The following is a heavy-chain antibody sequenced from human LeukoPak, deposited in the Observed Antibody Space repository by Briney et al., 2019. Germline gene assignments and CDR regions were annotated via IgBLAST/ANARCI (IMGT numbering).Heavy chain of an antibody. Sequence: RASETLSLTCAVYGGSFSGYYWSWTRQPPGKGLEWIGEINHSGSTNYNPSLKSRVTISVDTSKNQFSLKLSSVTAADTAVYYCARGGAVAATINFDYWGQGTLVTVSS. V-gene: IGHV4-34*01. CDR3: ARGGAVAATINFDY. CDR2: INHSGST. J-gene: IGHJ4*02. CDR1: GGSFSGYY. D-gene: IGHD2-15*01.